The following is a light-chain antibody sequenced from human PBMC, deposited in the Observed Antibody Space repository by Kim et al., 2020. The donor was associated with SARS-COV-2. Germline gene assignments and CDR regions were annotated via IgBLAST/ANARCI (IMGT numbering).Light chain of an antibody. CDR2: GAS. CDR3: QQYGSSPPWT. V-gene: IGKV3-20*01. J-gene: IGKJ1*01. CDR1: QSVDSNY. Sequence: PGESATLSCRASQSVDSNYLAWYQQRPGQAPRLLIHGASSRATGIPDRFSGSGSGTDFTLTISRLEPEDFAVYYCQQYGSSPPWTFGQGTKVDIK.